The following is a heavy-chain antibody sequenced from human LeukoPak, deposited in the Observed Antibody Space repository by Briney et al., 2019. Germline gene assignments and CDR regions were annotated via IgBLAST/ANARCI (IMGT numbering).Heavy chain of an antibody. CDR3: ARVIFRNFYGDFDGYYVEY. CDR2: INPNSGGT. D-gene: IGHD4-17*01. Sequence: ASVKVSCKASGYTFTGYYMHWVRHAPGQGLEWMGWINPNSGGTNYAQKFQGRVTSTADKSTSTAYMELSSRRSEDTAVYYCARVIFRNFYGDFDGYYVEYWGQGTLVTVSS. V-gene: IGHV1-2*01. CDR1: GYTFTGYY. J-gene: IGHJ4*02.